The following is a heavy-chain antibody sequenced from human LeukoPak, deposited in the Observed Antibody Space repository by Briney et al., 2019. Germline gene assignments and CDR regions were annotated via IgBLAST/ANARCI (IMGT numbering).Heavy chain of an antibody. CDR3: ARGAGWYAY. Sequence: PSETLSLTCTVSGGSISSYYWSWIRPPPGKGLEWMGYIHYSGSTKYNPSLKSRVTISVDTSKNQFSLKLSSVTAADTAVYYCARGAGWYAYWGQGTLVTVSS. CDR1: GGSISSYY. D-gene: IGHD6-19*01. V-gene: IGHV4-59*01. J-gene: IGHJ4*02. CDR2: IHYSGST.